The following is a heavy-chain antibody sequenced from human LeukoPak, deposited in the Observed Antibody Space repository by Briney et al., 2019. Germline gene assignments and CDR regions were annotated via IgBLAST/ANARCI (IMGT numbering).Heavy chain of an antibody. D-gene: IGHD2-15*01. CDR2: IYYRGST. Sequence: SETLSLTCTVSGGSISSSSYYWGWIRQPPGKGLEWTGTIYYRGSTYYNPSLKSRVTMSLDTSRNQVSLKLTSVTAADTAVYYCARAPSGCGGTCPSDHWGPGTLVIVSS. V-gene: IGHV4-39*07. J-gene: IGHJ4*02. CDR1: GGSISSSSYY. CDR3: ARAPSGCGGTCPSDH.